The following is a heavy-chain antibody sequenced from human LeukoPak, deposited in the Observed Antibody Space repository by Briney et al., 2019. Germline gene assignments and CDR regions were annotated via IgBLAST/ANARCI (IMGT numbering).Heavy chain of an antibody. CDR2: IKRKTNGGAT. V-gene: IGHV3-15*01. J-gene: IGHJ4*02. Sequence: GGSLRLSCAASGFTFSNVWMNWVRQAPGKGLEWVGLIKRKTNGGATEYAAPVKGRFVISRDDSENTLYLQMNSLKTEDTAVYYCATDVTQRYYIDWGQGTLVTVSS. CDR1: GFTFSNVW. CDR3: ATDVTQRYYID. D-gene: IGHD1-26*01.